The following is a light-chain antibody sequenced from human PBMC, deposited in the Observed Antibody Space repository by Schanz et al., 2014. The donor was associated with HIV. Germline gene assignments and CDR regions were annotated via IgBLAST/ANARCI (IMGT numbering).Light chain of an antibody. CDR3: TSYAGYGAPTLVV. J-gene: IGLJ3*02. Sequence: QSALTQPPSASGSPGQSVTISCTGTRSDIGTHDFVSWYQLHPGKAPKLMIYEVTKRPSGVPARFSGSKSGNTASLTVSGLQTDDEADYYCTSYAGYGAPTLVVFGGGTKLTVL. CDR2: EVT. CDR1: RSDIGTHDF. V-gene: IGLV2-8*01.